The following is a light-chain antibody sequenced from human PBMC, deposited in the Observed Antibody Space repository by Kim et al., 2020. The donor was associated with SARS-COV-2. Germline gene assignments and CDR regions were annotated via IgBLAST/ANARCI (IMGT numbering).Light chain of an antibody. CDR2: QDS. V-gene: IGLV3-1*01. CDR1: KLEDKY. J-gene: IGLJ2*01. CDR3: QAWDSSIVV. Sequence: SGFPGQTASISCSGDKLEDKYACWYQQKPGQSPVLVIYQDSKRPSGIPERFSGSNSGNADTLTISGTQAMDEADYYCQAWDSSIVVFGGGTQLTVL.